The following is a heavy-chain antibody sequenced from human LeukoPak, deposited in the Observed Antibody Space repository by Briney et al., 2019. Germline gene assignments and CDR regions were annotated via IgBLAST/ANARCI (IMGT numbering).Heavy chain of an antibody. CDR3: ARVNINNWHSCDY. D-gene: IGHD1-1*01. V-gene: IGHV4-4*02. J-gene: IGHJ4*02. CDR2: IYHSGSP. Sequence: KASETLSLTCAVSGGSISSNNWWGWVHQPPGKGLEWIGEIYHSGSPNYNPSLKSRVTISVDKSRNHFSLNLSSVTAADTAVYYCARVNINNWHSCDYWGQGTLVTVSS. CDR1: GGSISSNNW.